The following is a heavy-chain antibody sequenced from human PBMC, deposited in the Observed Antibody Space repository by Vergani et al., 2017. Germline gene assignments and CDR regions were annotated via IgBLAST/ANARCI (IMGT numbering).Heavy chain of an antibody. D-gene: IGHD3-10*01. CDR2: IYVSGIT. CDR1: GASINNDFYY. J-gene: IGHJ3*01. V-gene: IGHV4-61*02. CDR3: AGRKKQLRPRAYYL. Sequence: QVQLQESGPGLVKPSQTLSLPCTVSGASINNDFYYWHWIRQPAGKGLDWIGRIYVSGITHYNSSLQRRVSMSVDTSKNQFSLTLTTVTAADTAVYYCAGRKKQLRPRAYYLWGQGAIVTVSS.